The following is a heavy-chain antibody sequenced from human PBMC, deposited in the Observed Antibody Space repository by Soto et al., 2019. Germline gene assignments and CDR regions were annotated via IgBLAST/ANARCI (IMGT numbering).Heavy chain of an antibody. J-gene: IGHJ4*02. CDR1: GFTFSNFA. V-gene: IGHV3-23*01. D-gene: IGHD6-13*01. Sequence: GGSLRLACAASGFTFSNFALNWVRQAPGKGLEWVSTISASGKSTYYADSVRGRFTISRDNSGNMLFLQMNGLGADDAAVYYCAKDVAATLWGQGALVTVSS. CDR2: ISASGKST. CDR3: AKDVAATL.